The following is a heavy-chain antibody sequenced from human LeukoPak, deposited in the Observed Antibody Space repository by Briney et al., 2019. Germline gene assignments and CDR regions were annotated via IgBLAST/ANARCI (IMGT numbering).Heavy chain of an antibody. Sequence: SETLSLTCTVSGGSISSYYWSWIRQPAGKGLEWIGRIYTSGSTNYNPSLKSRVTMSVDASTNRFSLKLTSVTAADTALYYCARVVASTSIDSWGQGTLVTVSS. CDR1: GGSISSYY. CDR2: IYTSGST. J-gene: IGHJ4*02. D-gene: IGHD2-15*01. V-gene: IGHV4-4*07. CDR3: ARVVASTSIDS.